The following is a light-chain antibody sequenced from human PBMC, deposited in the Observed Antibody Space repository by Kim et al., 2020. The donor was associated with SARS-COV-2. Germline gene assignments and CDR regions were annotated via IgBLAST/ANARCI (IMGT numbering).Light chain of an antibody. CDR1: RSVSNN. Sequence: PGERVTLVCPARRSVSNNLAWDQPKPDQVPLLRIYGVSTRATGVPGRFSCSGSGIELTLTISSLQSEYFAVNFCHQNYTWPPYSIGKGTKLEI. CDR2: GVS. V-gene: IGKV3-15*01. J-gene: IGKJ2*03. CDR3: HQNYTWPPYS.